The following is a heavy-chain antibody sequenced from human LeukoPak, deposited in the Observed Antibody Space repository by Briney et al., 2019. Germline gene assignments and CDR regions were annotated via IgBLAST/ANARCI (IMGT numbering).Heavy chain of an antibody. CDR3: ARRIRSDYGDLDYFDY. CDR2: MNPNSGNT. Sequence: SVKVCCKASGYTFTSYDINWVRQATGQGLEWRGWMNPNSGNTGYAQKFQGRVTITRNTSISTAYMELSILRAEDTAVYYCARRIRSDYGDLDYFDYWGQGTLVTVSS. CDR1: GYTFTSYD. D-gene: IGHD4-17*01. J-gene: IGHJ4*02. V-gene: IGHV1-8*01.